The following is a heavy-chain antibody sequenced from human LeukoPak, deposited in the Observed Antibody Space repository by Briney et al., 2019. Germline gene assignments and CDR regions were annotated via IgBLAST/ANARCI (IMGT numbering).Heavy chain of an antibody. J-gene: IGHJ5*02. CDR2: MNPNSGNT. Sequence: GASVKVSCKASGYTFTGYYMHWVRQAPGQGLEWMGWMNPNSGNTGYAQKFQGRVTMTRNTSISTAYMELSSPRSEDTAVYYCARVPVEELLPALFSGWFDPWGQGTLVTVSS. CDR1: GYTFTGYY. D-gene: IGHD3-10*01. V-gene: IGHV1-8*02. CDR3: ARVPVEELLPALFSGWFDP.